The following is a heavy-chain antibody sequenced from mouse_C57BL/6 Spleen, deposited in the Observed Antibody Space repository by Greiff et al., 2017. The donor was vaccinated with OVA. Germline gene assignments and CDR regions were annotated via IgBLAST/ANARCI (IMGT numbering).Heavy chain of an antibody. CDR2: IYPGDGDT. Sequence: QVQLKESGPELVKPGASVKISCKASGYAFSSSWMNWVKQRPGKGLEWIGRIYPGDGDTNYNGKFKGKATLTADKSSSTAYMQLSSLTSEDSAVYVCARSDYYGSSYERFAYWGQGTLVTVSA. J-gene: IGHJ3*01. CDR3: ARSDYYGSSYERFAY. CDR1: GYAFSSSW. D-gene: IGHD1-1*01. V-gene: IGHV1-82*01.